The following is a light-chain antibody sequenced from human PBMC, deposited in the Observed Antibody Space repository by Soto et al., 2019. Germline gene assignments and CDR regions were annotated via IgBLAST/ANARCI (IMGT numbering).Light chain of an antibody. CDR1: QTISSW. J-gene: IGKJ1*01. CDR3: QHYNSYSEA. CDR2: KAS. V-gene: IGKV1-5*03. Sequence: DIQMTQSPSTLSGSVGDRVTITCRASQTISSWLAWYQQKPGKAPKLLIYKASTLKSGVPSRFSGSRSGTEFTLTISSLQPDDFATYYCQHYNSYSEAFGHGTKVELK.